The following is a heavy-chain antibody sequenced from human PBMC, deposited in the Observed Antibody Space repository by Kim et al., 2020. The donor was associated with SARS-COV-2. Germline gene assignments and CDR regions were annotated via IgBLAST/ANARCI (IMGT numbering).Heavy chain of an antibody. V-gene: IGHV3-23*01. Sequence: DSVKGRLTISRDNSKTTLFLQMNSLGAEDTAVYYCTKSAFGAPTYDSGDYWGQGTLVTVSS. D-gene: IGHD3-10*01. CDR3: TKSAFGAPTYDSGDY. J-gene: IGHJ4*02.